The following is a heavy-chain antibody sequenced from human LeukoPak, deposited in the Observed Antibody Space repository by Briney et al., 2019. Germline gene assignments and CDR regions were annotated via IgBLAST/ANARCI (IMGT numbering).Heavy chain of an antibody. CDR1: GGSFSGYY. J-gene: IGHJ4*02. V-gene: IGHV4-34*01. D-gene: IGHD6-13*01. Sequence: SETLSLTCAVYGGSFSGYYWSWIRQPPGKGLEGIGEINHSGSTNYNPSLKSRVTISVDTSKNQFSLKLSSVTAADTAVYYCANGYSSSPGFDYWGQGTLVTVSS. CDR2: INHSGST. CDR3: ANGYSSSPGFDY.